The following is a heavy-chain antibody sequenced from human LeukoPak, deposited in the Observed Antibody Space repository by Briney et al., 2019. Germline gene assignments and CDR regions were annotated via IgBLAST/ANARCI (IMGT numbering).Heavy chain of an antibody. CDR1: GYSFSDAW. Sequence: GGPLRLSCAASGYSFSDAWMSWVRQIPGKGLEWVGRKSKTDGGTTDYAAPVKGRFTIPRDDSTNSLYLQMNSLKSEDTAVYYCTTYGPGRKFDYWGQGILVTVSS. CDR3: TTYGPGRKFDY. CDR2: KSKTDGGTT. D-gene: IGHD3-10*01. J-gene: IGHJ4*02. V-gene: IGHV3-15*01.